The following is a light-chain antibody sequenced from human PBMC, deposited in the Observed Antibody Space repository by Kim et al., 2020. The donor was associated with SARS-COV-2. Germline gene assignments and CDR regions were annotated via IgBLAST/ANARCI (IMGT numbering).Light chain of an antibody. V-gene: IGLV1-40*01. CDR1: TSNIGTGHV. CDR2: TTN. Sequence: RRITISCTGSTSNIGTGHVVHWYQQLPGVAPNPLFFTTNNRPSGVPDRFSGSKSGTSASLAIPGLQAEDEADYYGQSYDSGLGVWVFGGGTQLTVL. J-gene: IGLJ3*02. CDR3: QSYDSGLGVWV.